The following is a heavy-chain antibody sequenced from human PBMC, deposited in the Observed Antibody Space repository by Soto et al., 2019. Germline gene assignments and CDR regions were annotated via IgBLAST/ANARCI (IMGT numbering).Heavy chain of an antibody. D-gene: IGHD4-17*01. CDR3: AKGIYGDRVYYFDY. V-gene: IGHV3-9*01. J-gene: IGHJ4*02. CDR2: ISWNSGSI. Sequence: EVQLVESGGGLVQPGRSLRLSCAASGFTFDDYAMHWVRQAPGKGLEWVSGISWNSGSIGYADSVEGRFTISRDNAKNSLYLQMNSRRAEDTALYFCAKGIYGDRVYYFDYWGQGTLVTVSS. CDR1: GFTFDDYA.